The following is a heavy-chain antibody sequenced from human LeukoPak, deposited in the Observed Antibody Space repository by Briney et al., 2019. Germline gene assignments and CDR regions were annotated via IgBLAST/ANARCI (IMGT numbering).Heavy chain of an antibody. CDR2: ISSSSSYI. CDR1: GFTFSSYS. J-gene: IGHJ4*02. D-gene: IGHD3-3*02. CDR3: ARETIDKTGRNNAFFDY. Sequence: GGSLRLSCAASGFTFSSYSMNWVRQAPGKGLEWVSSISSSSSYIYYADSVKGRFTISRDNAKNSLYLQMNSLRAEDTAVYYCARETIDKTGRNNAFFDYWGQGTLVTVSS. V-gene: IGHV3-21*01.